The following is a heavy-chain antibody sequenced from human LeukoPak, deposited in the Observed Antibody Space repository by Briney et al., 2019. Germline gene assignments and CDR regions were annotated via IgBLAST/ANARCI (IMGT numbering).Heavy chain of an antibody. CDR3: ATDHSGSYLA. J-gene: IGHJ5*02. Sequence: ASVTVSCKVSGYTLTELSMHWVRQAPGKGLEWMGGFDPEDGETIHAQKFQGRVTMTEDTSTDTAYMELSSLRSEDTAVYYCATDHSGSYLAWGQGTLVTVSS. V-gene: IGHV1-24*01. CDR2: FDPEDGET. CDR1: GYTLTELS. D-gene: IGHD1-26*01.